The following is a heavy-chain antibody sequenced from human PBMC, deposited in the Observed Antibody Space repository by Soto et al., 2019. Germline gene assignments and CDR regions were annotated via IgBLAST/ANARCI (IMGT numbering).Heavy chain of an antibody. D-gene: IGHD2-15*01. V-gene: IGHV3-15*07. CDR2: IKSKTDGGTT. J-gene: IGHJ3*02. CDR3: TTTWCSHDAFDI. CDR1: GFTFSNAW. Sequence: GGSLRLSCAASGFTFSNAWMNWVRQAPGKGLEWVGRIKSKTDGGTTGYAAPVKGRFTISRDDSKDTLYLQMNSLKTEDTAVYYCTTTWCSHDAFDIWGQGTMVTVSS.